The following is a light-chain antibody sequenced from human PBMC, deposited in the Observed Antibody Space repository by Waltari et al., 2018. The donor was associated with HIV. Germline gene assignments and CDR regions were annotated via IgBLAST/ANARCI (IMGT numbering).Light chain of an antibody. J-gene: IGLJ3*02. V-gene: IGLV6-57*01. CDR2: EDN. Sequence: NFMLTQPHSVSGSAGKTVTISCTRASGRIGSNYVQWFQQRPGSSPRTLIFEDNQRPSGVSDGYSASIDSSSNSASLTISGLKTEDEGHYYCQSYDTKTHWVFGGGSKLTVL. CDR3: QSYDTKTHWV. CDR1: SGRIGSNY.